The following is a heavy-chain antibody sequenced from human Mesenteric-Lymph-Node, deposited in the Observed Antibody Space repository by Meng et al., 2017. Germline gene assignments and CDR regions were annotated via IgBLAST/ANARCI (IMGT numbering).Heavy chain of an antibody. V-gene: IGHV4-34*01. CDR1: GGSFSGYY. J-gene: IGHJ4*02. Sequence: QGALQQWGAGLLKPSETLSLTFAVYGGSFSGYYWSWIRQPPGKGLEWIGEIYHSGSTNYNPSLKSRVTISVDESKNQFSLRLSSVTAADTAVYYCARVGAYCGGDCYHPRWGQGTLVTVSS. CDR3: ARVGAYCGGDCYHPR. CDR2: IYHSGST. D-gene: IGHD2-21*02.